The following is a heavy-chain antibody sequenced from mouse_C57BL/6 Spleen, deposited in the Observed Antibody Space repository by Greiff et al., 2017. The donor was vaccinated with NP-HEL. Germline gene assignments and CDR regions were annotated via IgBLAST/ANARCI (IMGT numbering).Heavy chain of an antibody. CDR1: GYTFTSYW. J-gene: IGHJ4*01. CDR3: ARGDYSNPMDY. CDR2: IDPSDSYT. Sequence: QVQLQQPGAELVKPGASVKLSCKASGYTFTSYWMQWVKQRPGQGLEWIGEIDPSDSYTNYNQKFKGKATLTVDTSSSTAYMQLSSLTSEDSAVYYGARGDYSNPMDYWGQGTSVTVSS. V-gene: IGHV1-50*01. D-gene: IGHD2-5*01.